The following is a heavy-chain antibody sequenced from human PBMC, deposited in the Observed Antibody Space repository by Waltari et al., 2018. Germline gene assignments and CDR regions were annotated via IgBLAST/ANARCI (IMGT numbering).Heavy chain of an antibody. CDR2: KRQDGSEE. Sequence: EVRLVESGGGLVQPGGSLRISCAASGFTFSSYWMSWVRQAPGKGLEWVANKRQDGSEEYYVDSVKGRFTISRANAKNSLYLQMNSLRAEDTAVYYCARVVCSSTSCYARMEYFDYWGQGTLVTVSS. D-gene: IGHD2-2*01. J-gene: IGHJ4*02. CDR1: GFTFSSYW. V-gene: IGHV3-7*01. CDR3: ARVVCSSTSCYARMEYFDY.